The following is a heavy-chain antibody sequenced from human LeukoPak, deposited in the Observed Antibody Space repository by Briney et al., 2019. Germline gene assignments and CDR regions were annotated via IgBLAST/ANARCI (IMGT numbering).Heavy chain of an antibody. D-gene: IGHD3-10*01. V-gene: IGHV1-2*02. Sequence: GASVKVSCKASGYTFTGYYMHWVRQAPGQGLEWMGWINPNSGGTNYAQKFQGRVTMTRDTSISTAYMELSRLRSDDTAVYYCASSRGGLGYYYYYMDVWGKGTTVTVSS. CDR3: ASSRGGLGYYYYYMDV. J-gene: IGHJ6*03. CDR1: GYTFTGYY. CDR2: INPNSGGT.